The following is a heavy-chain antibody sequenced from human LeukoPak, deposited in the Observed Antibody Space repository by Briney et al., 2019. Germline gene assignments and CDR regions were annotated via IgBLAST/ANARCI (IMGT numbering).Heavy chain of an antibody. Sequence: PSETLSLTCAVYGGSFSGYYWSWIRQPPGKGLEWIGEINHSGSTNYNPSLKSRVTISVDTSKNQFSLKLSSVTAADTAVYYCARYPKTSSYDFWSGYYKAGFDYWGQGTLVTVSS. CDR2: INHSGST. CDR3: ARYPKTSSYDFWSGYYKAGFDY. CDR1: GGSFSGYY. D-gene: IGHD3-3*01. V-gene: IGHV4-34*01. J-gene: IGHJ4*02.